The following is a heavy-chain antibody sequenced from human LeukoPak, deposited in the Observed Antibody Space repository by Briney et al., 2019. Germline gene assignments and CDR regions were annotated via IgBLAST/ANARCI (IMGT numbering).Heavy chain of an antibody. J-gene: IGHJ3*02. CDR2: IKEDETAT. V-gene: IGHV3-7*01. CDR1: GFIFSSYW. Sequence: GGSLRLSCAASGFIFSSYWMAWVRQAPGKGLEWVANIKEDETATYYVDSVRGRFTSSRDNAKNSLYLKMNSLRAEDTAVYYCARALEAGIFDIWGQGTMVTVSS. D-gene: IGHD6-13*01. CDR3: ARALEAGIFDI.